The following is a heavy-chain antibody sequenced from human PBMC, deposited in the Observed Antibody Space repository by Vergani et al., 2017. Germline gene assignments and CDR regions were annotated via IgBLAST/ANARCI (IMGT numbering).Heavy chain of an antibody. D-gene: IGHD3-10*01. CDR3: ARSYYYGSGSSRAFDY. CDR2: IYYSGST. J-gene: IGHJ4*02. Sequence: QVQLLESGPGLVKPSETLSLTCTVSGGSISSGSYYWSWIRQPAGKGLEWIGYIYYSGSTNYNPSLKSRVTISVDTSKNQFSLKLSSVTAADTAVYYCARSYYYGSGSSRAFDYWGQGTLVTVSS. CDR1: GGSISSGSYY. V-gene: IGHV4-61*10.